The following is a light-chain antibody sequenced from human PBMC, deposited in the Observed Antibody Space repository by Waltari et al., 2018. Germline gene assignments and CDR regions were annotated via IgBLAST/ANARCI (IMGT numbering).Light chain of an antibody. J-gene: IGLJ3*02. V-gene: IGLV4-69*01. CDR1: SGHSSNV. CDR2: VNSDGRH. CDR3: QTGGHGTWV. Sequence: QLVLTQSPSASASLGASVKLTCTLSSGHSSNVIAWLQQQPGKGPRYLMRVNSDGRHSRGDGIPDRFSGSSAGAERYLTISSLQSEDEADYYCQTGGHGTWVFGGGTKLTVL.